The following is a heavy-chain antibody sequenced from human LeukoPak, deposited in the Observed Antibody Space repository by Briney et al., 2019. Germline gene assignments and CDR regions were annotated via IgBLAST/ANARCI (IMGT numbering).Heavy chain of an antibody. V-gene: IGHV4-4*02. CDR2: IYHSGST. J-gene: IGHJ4*02. Sequence: SETLSLTCAISGGSISSSNWWSWVRQPPGKGLEWIGEIYHSGSTNYSPSHKSRLTISVDKSKNQFTLKVTSVTASYTAVYYCARVSSGSYYFDSWGQGTLVTVSS. D-gene: IGHD1-26*01. CDR1: GGSISSSNW. CDR3: ARVSSGSYYFDS.